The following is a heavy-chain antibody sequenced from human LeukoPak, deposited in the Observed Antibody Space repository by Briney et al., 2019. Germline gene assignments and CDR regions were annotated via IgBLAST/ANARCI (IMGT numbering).Heavy chain of an antibody. V-gene: IGHV1-8*01. CDR1: GFTLTNYH. J-gene: IGHJ5*02. CDR3: VRDGEGVAISVNFWFDP. D-gene: IGHD3-10*01. Sequence: ASVKVSCKPSGFTLTNYHINWVRQAAPQALEWMGWMNPNNRNTGYARKFQGRVTMTRDTSISTAYMELRSLTSEDKAIYCCVRDGEGVAISVNFWFDPWGQGTLVTVSS. CDR2: MNPNNRNT.